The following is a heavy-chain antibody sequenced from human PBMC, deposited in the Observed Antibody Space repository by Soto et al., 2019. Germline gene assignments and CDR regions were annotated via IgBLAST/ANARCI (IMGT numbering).Heavy chain of an antibody. CDR3: ARDRYYDSSGSQFDY. CDR1: GYTFTSYG. J-gene: IGHJ4*02. V-gene: IGHV1-18*01. Sequence: QVQLVQFGAEVKKPGASVKVSCKASGYTFTSYGISWVRQAPGQGLEWMGWISAYNGNTNYAQKLQGRVTMTTDTATSTAYMALRGLSSDDTAVYYCARDRYYDSSGSQFDYWVQGTLVTVSS. D-gene: IGHD3-22*01. CDR2: ISAYNGNT.